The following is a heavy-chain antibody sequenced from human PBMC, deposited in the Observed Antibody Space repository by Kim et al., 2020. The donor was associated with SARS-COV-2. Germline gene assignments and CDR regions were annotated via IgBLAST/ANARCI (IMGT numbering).Heavy chain of an antibody. Sequence: LKSRVTISVDTSKNQFSLKLSSVTAADTAVYYCARQAPLTMIVVANYFDYWGQGTLVTVSS. J-gene: IGHJ4*02. D-gene: IGHD3-22*01. CDR3: ARQAPLTMIVVANYFDY. V-gene: IGHV4-39*01.